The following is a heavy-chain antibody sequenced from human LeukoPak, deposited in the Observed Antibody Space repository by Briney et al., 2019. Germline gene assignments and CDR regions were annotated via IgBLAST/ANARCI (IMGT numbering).Heavy chain of an antibody. V-gene: IGHV1-18*01. CDR3: ARYCSGGSRYSGPYYYYYYMDV. CDR2: ISAYNGNT. Sequence: ASVKVSCKASGYTFTSYGISWVRQAPGQGLEWMGWISAYNGNTNYAQKLQGRVTMTTDTSTSTAYMELRSLRSDDTAVYYCARYCSGGSRYSGPYYYYYYMDVWGKGTTVTVSS. CDR1: GYTFTSYG. D-gene: IGHD2-15*01. J-gene: IGHJ6*03.